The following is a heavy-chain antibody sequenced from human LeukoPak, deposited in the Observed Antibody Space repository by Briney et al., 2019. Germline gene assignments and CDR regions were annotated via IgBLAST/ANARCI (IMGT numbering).Heavy chain of an antibody. V-gene: IGHV3-23*01. Sequence: GGSLRLSCAASGFTFSSYAMNWVRQAPGKGLEWVSGISSSGRNTYYADSVKGRFTISRDNSKNTLFLQMNSLRAEDTAVYYCARGVSIYGLLDYWGQGTLVTVSS. D-gene: IGHD2/OR15-2a*01. J-gene: IGHJ4*02. CDR3: ARGVSIYGLLDY. CDR1: GFTFSSYA. CDR2: ISSSGRNT.